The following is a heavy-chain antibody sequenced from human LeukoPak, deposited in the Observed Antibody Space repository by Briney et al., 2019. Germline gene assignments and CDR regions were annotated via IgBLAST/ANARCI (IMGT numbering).Heavy chain of an antibody. Sequence: GGSLRLSCTASGFTFGDYALSWFRQAPGKGLEWVSAISGSGGSTYYADSVKGRFTISRDNAKNSLYLQMNSLRAEDTAVYYCARVKYGDSDYWGQGTLVTVSS. J-gene: IGHJ4*02. CDR1: GFTFGDYA. CDR2: ISGSGGST. CDR3: ARVKYGDSDY. D-gene: IGHD4-17*01. V-gene: IGHV3-23*01.